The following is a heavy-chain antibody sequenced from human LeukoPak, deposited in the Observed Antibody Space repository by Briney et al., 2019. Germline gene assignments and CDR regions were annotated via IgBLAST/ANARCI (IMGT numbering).Heavy chain of an antibody. Sequence: GGSLRLSCAASGFTFSSYWMHWGRQAPGKGLVWVSRIKSDGGITSTADSVRGRFTISRDNAKNTLYLRMNSLRAEDTAVYYCARVVAATRVSGMDVWGQGTTVTVSS. CDR3: ARVVAATRVSGMDV. J-gene: IGHJ6*02. V-gene: IGHV3-74*01. CDR2: IKSDGGIT. D-gene: IGHD2-15*01. CDR1: GFTFSSYW.